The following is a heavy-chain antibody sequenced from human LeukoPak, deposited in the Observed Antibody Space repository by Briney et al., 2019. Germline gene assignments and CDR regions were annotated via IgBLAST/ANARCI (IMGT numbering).Heavy chain of an antibody. J-gene: IGHJ4*02. Sequence: ASVKVSCKASGGTFSSYAISWVRQAPGQGLEWMGWMNPNSGNTGYAQKFQGRVTMTRNTSISTAYMELSSLRSEDTAVYYCARGSSEYCSSTSCYALDYWGQGTLVTVSS. D-gene: IGHD2-2*01. CDR3: ARGSSEYCSSTSCYALDY. CDR2: MNPNSGNT. V-gene: IGHV1-8*02. CDR1: GGTFSSYA.